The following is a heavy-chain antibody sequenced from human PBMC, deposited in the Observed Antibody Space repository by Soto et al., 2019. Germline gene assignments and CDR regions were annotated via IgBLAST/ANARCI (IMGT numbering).Heavy chain of an antibody. Sequence: PGGSLRLSCSASGFTFSSYAMHWVRQAPGKGLEFVSAISTNGGSTNYADSLKGRFSISRDNSKNTLYLQMSILRVEDTAVYYCVKGSAFDPWGQGTLVTVPQ. CDR1: GFTFSSYA. J-gene: IGHJ5*02. CDR2: ISTNGGST. CDR3: VKGSAFDP. V-gene: IGHV3-64D*08.